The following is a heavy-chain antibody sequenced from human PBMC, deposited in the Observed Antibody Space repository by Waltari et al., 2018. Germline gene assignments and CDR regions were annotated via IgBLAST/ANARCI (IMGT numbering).Heavy chain of an antibody. D-gene: IGHD5-12*01. J-gene: IGHJ3*02. Sequence: EVQLAESGGGLVQPGGSRRLPGSPSGFPSRYFGRNGVRQAPGKGLEWVSYIYSTGSTKYYADSVKGRFTISRDNAQNSLSLQMNSLRADDTAIYYCARGYRKAFDIWGQGTMVTVSS. CDR2: IYSTGSTK. CDR1: GFPSRYFG. V-gene: IGHV3-48*03. CDR3: ARGYRKAFDI.